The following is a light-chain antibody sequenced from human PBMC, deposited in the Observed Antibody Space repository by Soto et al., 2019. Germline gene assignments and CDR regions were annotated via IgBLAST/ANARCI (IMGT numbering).Light chain of an antibody. CDR3: SSYAGSSNV. Sequence: QSALTQPPSASGSPGQSVAIPCTGTSSDVGGYNYVSWYQQHPGKAPKLLIYEVNSRPSGVPDRFSGSKSGNTASLPVSGLQAEDEADYYCSSYAGSSNVFGTWTKVTVL. CDR1: SSDVGGYNY. V-gene: IGLV2-8*01. J-gene: IGLJ1*01. CDR2: EVN.